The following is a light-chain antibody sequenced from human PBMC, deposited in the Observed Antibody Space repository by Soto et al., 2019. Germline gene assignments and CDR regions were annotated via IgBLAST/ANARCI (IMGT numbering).Light chain of an antibody. Sequence: QSALTQPASVSGSPGQSINISCTGTSSDVGGYNYVSWYQHHPGKAPKLIIYDVSNRPSGVSNPFSGSKSGNTASLTISGLRPEDEADDYCSSYTTSNTRQIVFGTGTKVTVL. CDR3: SSYTTSNTRQIV. V-gene: IGLV2-14*03. CDR1: SSDVGGYNY. CDR2: DVS. J-gene: IGLJ1*01.